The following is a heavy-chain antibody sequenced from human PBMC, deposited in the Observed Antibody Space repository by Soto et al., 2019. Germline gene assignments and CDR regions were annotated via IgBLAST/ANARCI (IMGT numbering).Heavy chain of an antibody. CDR3: TTDLWRIAVVVGSTGYFNP. J-gene: IGHJ5*02. Sequence: LRLSCGASFFTFSDAWMSCVRQAPVKWLDWVGRIKSKSDGGTTEYAAPVRGRFTISRDDSKNTLYLQMNSLKTEDTAVYYCTTDLWRIAVVVGSTGYFNPWGQGTPVTVSS. V-gene: IGHV3-15*01. D-gene: IGHD2-15*01. CDR1: FFTFSDAW. CDR2: IKSKSDGGTT.